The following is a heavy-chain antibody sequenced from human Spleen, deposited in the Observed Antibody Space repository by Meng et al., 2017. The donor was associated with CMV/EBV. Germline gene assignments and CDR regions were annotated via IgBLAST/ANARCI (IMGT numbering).Heavy chain of an antibody. CDR2: IYPGDSDT. J-gene: IGHJ5*02. D-gene: IGHD4-17*01. V-gene: IGHV5-51*01. CDR3: ARRGMMTTRGYWFDP. Sequence: GGSLRLSCKGSGYSFTSYWIGWVRQMPGKGLEWMGSIYPGDSDTRYSPSFQGQVTISADKSIRTAYLQWSSLKASDTATYYCARRGMMTTRGYWFDPWGQGTLVTVSS. CDR1: GYSFTSYW.